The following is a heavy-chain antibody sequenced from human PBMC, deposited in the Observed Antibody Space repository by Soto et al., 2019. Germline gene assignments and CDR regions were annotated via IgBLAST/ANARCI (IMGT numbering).Heavy chain of an antibody. V-gene: IGHV4-39*07. CDR1: GGSISSSSFH. CDR2: IYYSGST. CDR3: ASSNIAAAGFYYYGMAV. D-gene: IGHD6-13*01. J-gene: IGHJ6*02. Sequence: SETLSLTCTVSGGSISSSSFHWGWIRQPPGKGLEWIGSIYYSGSTYYSPSLKSRVTISVDTSKNQFSLKLSSVTAADTAVYYCASSNIAAAGFYYYGMAVWGRGTTVTVSS.